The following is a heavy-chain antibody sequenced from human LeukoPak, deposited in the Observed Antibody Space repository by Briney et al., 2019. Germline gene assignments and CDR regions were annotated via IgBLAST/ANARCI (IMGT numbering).Heavy chain of an antibody. CDR1: GGSITNYY. V-gene: IGHV4-59*08. D-gene: IGHD1-26*01. Sequence: PSEPLSLTCSVSGGSITNYYWSWIRQSPGKGLEWIGFIYNTGRTNYNPSLQSRVTMSIDTSKNQFSLKLSSVTAADTAVYYCARQGELAIDYWGQGTLVTVSS. CDR2: IYNTGRT. J-gene: IGHJ4*02. CDR3: ARQGELAIDY.